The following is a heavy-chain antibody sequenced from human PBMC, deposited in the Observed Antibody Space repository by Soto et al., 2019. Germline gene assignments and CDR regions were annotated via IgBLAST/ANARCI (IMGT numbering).Heavy chain of an antibody. CDR1: GGSISSSSYY. V-gene: IGHV4-39*01. CDR2: IYYSGST. Sequence: QLQLQESGPGLVKPSETLSLTCTVSGGSISSSSYYWGWIRQPPGKGLEWIGSIYYSGSTYYNPSLKSRVTISVDTSKNQFSLKLSSVTAADTAVYYCASLPAAAGTGYWGQGTLVTVSS. J-gene: IGHJ4*02. D-gene: IGHD6-13*01. CDR3: ASLPAAAGTGY.